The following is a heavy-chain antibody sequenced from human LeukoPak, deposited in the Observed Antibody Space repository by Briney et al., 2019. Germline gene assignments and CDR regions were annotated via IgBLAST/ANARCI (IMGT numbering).Heavy chain of an antibody. Sequence: ASVKVSCKASGYTFTSYGISWVRQAPGQGLEWMGWISAYNGNTNYAQKLQGRVTMTTDTSTSTAYMELRSLRSDDTAVYYCARDVDYYDSSGYTPSDYWGQGTLVTVSS. J-gene: IGHJ4*02. CDR1: GYTFTSYG. CDR2: ISAYNGNT. CDR3: ARDVDYYDSSGYTPSDY. V-gene: IGHV1-18*01. D-gene: IGHD3-22*01.